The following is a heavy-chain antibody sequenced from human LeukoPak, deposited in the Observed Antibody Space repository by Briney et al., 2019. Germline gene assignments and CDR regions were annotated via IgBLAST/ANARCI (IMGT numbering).Heavy chain of an antibody. CDR2: IYYSGST. CDR3: ASTYYDILTGYYAPDAFDI. J-gene: IGHJ3*02. V-gene: IGHV4-39*01. CDR1: GGSISSSSYY. Sequence: PSETLSLTCTVSGGSISSSSYYWGWIRQPPGKGLEWIGSIYYSGSTYYNPSLKSRVTISVDTSKNQFSLKLSSVTAADTAVYYCASTYYDILTGYYAPDAFDIWGQGTMVTVSS. D-gene: IGHD3-9*01.